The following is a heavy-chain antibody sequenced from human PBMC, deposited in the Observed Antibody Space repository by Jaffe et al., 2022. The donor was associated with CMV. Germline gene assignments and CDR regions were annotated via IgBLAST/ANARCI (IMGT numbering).Heavy chain of an antibody. Sequence: EVQLVESGGGLVKPGRSLRLSCTASGFTFGDYAMSWFRQAPGKGLEWVGFIRSKAYGGTTEYAASVKGRFTISRDDSKSIAYLQMNSLKTEDTAVYYCTREDTAMVQGFVGNYYYYGMDVWGQGTTVTVSS. CDR2: IRSKAYGGTT. CDR1: GFTFGDYA. D-gene: IGHD5-18*01. CDR3: TREDTAMVQGFVGNYYYYGMDV. V-gene: IGHV3-49*05. J-gene: IGHJ6*02.